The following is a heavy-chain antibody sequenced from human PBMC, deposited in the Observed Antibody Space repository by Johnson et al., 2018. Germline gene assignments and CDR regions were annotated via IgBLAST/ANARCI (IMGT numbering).Heavy chain of an antibody. CDR3: ARQVGATTKAYYYGMDV. Sequence: QEQLQQWGAGLSKPSETLSLTCAVYGGSFSGYYWSWIRQPPGQGLEWNGEINHSGSTNYNPSLKSRVTIYVDTSKNQFPLKLSSVTAADTAVYYCARQVGATTKAYYYGMDVWGQGPTVTVSS. V-gene: IGHV4-34*01. CDR1: GGSFSGYY. CDR2: INHSGST. D-gene: IGHD1-26*01. J-gene: IGHJ6*02.